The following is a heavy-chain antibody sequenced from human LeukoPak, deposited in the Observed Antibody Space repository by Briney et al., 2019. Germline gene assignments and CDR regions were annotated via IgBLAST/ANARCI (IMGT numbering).Heavy chain of an antibody. D-gene: IGHD2-21*02. CDR1: GFTFSSYS. J-gene: IGHJ4*02. V-gene: IGHV3-21*01. CDR2: ISSSSSYI. Sequence: PGGSLRLSCAASGFTFSSYSMNWVRQAPGKGLEWVSSISSSSSYIYYADSVKGRFTISRDNAKNSLYLQMNSLRAEDTAVYYCARSPDFPYYFDSWGQGALVSVSS. CDR3: ARSPDFPYYFDS.